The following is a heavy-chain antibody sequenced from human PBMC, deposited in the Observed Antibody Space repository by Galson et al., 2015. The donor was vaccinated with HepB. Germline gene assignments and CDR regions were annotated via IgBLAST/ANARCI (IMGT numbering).Heavy chain of an antibody. CDR1: GGSISDYY. CDR2: IHSSGST. J-gene: IGHJ4*02. CDR3: ARAHDYGDYEVDY. V-gene: IGHV4-59*01. D-gene: IGHD4-17*01. Sequence: TLSLTCTVSGGSISDYYWSWIRQSPGKGLEWIGYIHSSGSTNYNPSLKSRITISGDTSKKQFYLRLSSVTAADTAVYYCARAHDYGDYEVDYWGQGTLVTVSS.